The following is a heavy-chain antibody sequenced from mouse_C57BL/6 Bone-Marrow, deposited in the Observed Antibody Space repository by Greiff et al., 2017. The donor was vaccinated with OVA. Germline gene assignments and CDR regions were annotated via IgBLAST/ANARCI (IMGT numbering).Heavy chain of an antibody. V-gene: IGHV5-4*01. J-gene: IGHJ3*01. CDR3: ARYGSSSWFAY. Sequence: EVQLVESGGGLVKPGGSLKLSCAASGFTFSSYAMSWVRQTPEKRLEWVATISDGGSSTYYPDNVKGGFTISRDNAKNNLYLQMSHLKSEDTAMYYCARYGSSSWFAYWGQGTLVTVSA. CDR2: ISDGGSST. CDR1: GFTFSSYA. D-gene: IGHD1-1*01.